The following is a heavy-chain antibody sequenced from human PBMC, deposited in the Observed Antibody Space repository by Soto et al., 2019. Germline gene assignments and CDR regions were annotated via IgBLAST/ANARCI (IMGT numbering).Heavy chain of an antibody. D-gene: IGHD6-19*01. V-gene: IGHV1-18*01. J-gene: IGHJ3*02. Sequence: ASVKVSCKASGYNFTSYGISWVRQAPGQGLEWMGWISPHNDRTKYARRFQDRVTMTTETPTSTVYMELGSLRSNDTAVYYCARDLYYSSGRYFDHDAFDIWGQGTVVTVSS. CDR2: ISPHNDRT. CDR3: ARDLYYSSGRYFDHDAFDI. CDR1: GYNFTSYG.